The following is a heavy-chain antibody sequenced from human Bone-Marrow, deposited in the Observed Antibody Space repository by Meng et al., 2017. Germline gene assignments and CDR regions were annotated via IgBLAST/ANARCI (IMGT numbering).Heavy chain of an antibody. D-gene: IGHD6-13*01. CDR2: IYYSGST. CDR1: GDSVSSGGHY. Sequence: QVQLQESGPGLLKPSQTLSLTCTVSGDSVSSGGHYWSRIRQHPGKGLEWFGYIYYSGSTYHNPSLKSRLTISVDTSKNQFSLKLRSVTAADTAVYYCARGAAAGYYFDYWGQGTLVTVSS. CDR3: ARGAAAGYYFDY. J-gene: IGHJ4*02. V-gene: IGHV4-31*03.